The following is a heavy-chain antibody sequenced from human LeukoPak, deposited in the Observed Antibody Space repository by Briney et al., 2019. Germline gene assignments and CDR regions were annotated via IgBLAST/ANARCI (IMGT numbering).Heavy chain of an antibody. CDR1: GFTFSSYW. D-gene: IGHD3-22*01. CDR2: INSDGSST. V-gene: IGHV3-74*01. CDR3: ARDPRPITMIVVAPTDY. J-gene: IGHJ4*02. Sequence: PGGSLRLSCAASGFTFSSYWMHWVRQAPGKGLVWVSRINSDGSSTSYADSVKGRFTISRDNAKNTLYLQMNSLRAEDTALYYCARDPRPITMIVVAPTDYWGQGTLVTVSS.